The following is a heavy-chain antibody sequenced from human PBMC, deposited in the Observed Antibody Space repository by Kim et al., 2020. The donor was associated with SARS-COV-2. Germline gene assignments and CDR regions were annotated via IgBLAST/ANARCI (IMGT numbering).Heavy chain of an antibody. D-gene: IGHD3-10*01. CDR3: TRDLWGEQYYYGSGDAFDI. J-gene: IGHJ3*02. Sequence: GGSLRLSCTASGFTFGDYAMSWVRQAPGKGLEWVGFIRSKAYGGTTEYAASVKGRFTISRDDSKSIAYLQMNSLKTEDTAVYYCTRDLWGEQYYYGSGDAFDIWGQGTMVTVSS. CDR2: IRSKAYGGTT. V-gene: IGHV3-49*04. CDR1: GFTFGDYA.